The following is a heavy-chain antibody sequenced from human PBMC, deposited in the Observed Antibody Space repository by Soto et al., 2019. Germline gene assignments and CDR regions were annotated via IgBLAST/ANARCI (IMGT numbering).Heavy chain of an antibody. D-gene: IGHD3-9*01. J-gene: IGHJ3*02. CDR3: ARGGSNDWQVAFDI. CDR2: INHSGSN. CDR1: GGSFSTYY. Sequence: SETLSLTCVVSGGSFSTYYYNWIRQSPGKGLEWIGEINHSGSNNYSPSLKSRVTMSLDTSKNQFSLKLTSVTAADTAVYYCARGGSNDWQVAFDIWGQGTMVTV. V-gene: IGHV4-34*01.